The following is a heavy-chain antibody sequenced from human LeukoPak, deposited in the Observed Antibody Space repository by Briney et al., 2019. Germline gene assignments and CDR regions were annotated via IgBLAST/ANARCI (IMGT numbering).Heavy chain of an antibody. CDR3: ARVLAADSSGYYYNAFDI. J-gene: IGHJ3*02. CDR1: GFSIRSDYH. D-gene: IGHD3-22*01. V-gene: IGHV4-38-2*01. CDR2: IYHSGST. Sequence: PSETLSLTCAVSGFSIRSDYHWGWIRLPPGKGLEWIGIIYHSGSTYYNPSLKSRVTISVDTSKNQFSLRLSSVTAADTAVYYCARVLAADSSGYYYNAFDIWGQGTMVTVFS.